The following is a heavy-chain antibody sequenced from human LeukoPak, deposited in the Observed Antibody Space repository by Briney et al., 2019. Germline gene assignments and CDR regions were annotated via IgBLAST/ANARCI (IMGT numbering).Heavy chain of an antibody. Sequence: GGSLRLSCAASGFTFSSYSMNWVRQAPGKGLEWVSYISSSSSTIYYADSVKGRFTISRDSAKNSLYLQMNSLRVEDTALYYCARDNWNANGVFDIWGQGTMVTVSS. D-gene: IGHD1-20*01. CDR2: ISSSSSTI. J-gene: IGHJ3*02. CDR1: GFTFSSYS. CDR3: ARDNWNANGVFDI. V-gene: IGHV3-48*04.